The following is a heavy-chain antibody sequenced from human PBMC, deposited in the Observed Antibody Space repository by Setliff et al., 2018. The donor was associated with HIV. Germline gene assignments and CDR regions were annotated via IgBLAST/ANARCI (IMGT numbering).Heavy chain of an antibody. J-gene: IGHJ3*02. V-gene: IGHV4-59*08. Sequence: SETLSLTCTVSDVSISAYYWSWIRQPPGKGLEWIGDIFYTGSTNYNPSLKSRVTISIDTSKNQFSLKLSSVTAADTAVYFCARRQSYYDILNGRAFDALDIWGQGTKVTVSS. D-gene: IGHD3-9*01. CDR2: IFYTGST. CDR3: ARRQSYYDILNGRAFDALDI. CDR1: DVSISAYY.